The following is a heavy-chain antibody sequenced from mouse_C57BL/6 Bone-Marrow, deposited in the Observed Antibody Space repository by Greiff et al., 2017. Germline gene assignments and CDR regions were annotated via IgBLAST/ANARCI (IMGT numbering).Heavy chain of an antibody. CDR1: GYTFTSYW. D-gene: IGHD2-1*01. J-gene: IGHJ1*03. V-gene: IGHV1-72*01. CDR3: AREEGGNYFRWYFDV. Sequence: VQLQQSGAELVKPGASVKLSCKASGYTFTSYWMHWVKQRPGRGLEWIGRIDPNSGGTKYNEKFKSKATLTVDKPSSTAYMQLSSLTSEDSAVYYCAREEGGNYFRWYFDVWGTGTTVTVSS. CDR2: IDPNSGGT.